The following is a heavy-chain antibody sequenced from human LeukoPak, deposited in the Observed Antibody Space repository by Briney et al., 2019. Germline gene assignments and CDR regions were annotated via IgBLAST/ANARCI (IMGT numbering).Heavy chain of an antibody. J-gene: IGHJ4*02. CDR1: GFTFRTYA. D-gene: IGHD6-13*01. CDR3: AKDQVEAAAGTRQGLDYFDY. CDR2: ISGFSMGPETT. Sequence: GGSLRLSCAASGFTFRTYAMNWVRQAPGKGLEWVSSISGFSMGPETTHYADSVRGRFIISRDNSKNTLFLQMNSLRAEDTAVYYCAKDQVEAAAGTRQGLDYFDYWGQGTLVTVSS. V-gene: IGHV3-23*01.